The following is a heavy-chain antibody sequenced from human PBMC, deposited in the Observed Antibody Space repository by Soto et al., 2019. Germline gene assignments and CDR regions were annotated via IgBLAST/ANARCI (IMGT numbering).Heavy chain of an antibody. CDR1: GGSISRGTFS. CDR3: ARGDGDWYFDL. D-gene: IGHD4-17*01. V-gene: IGHV4-30-2*01. J-gene: IGHJ2*01. Sequence: QMQLQESGSGLVKPSQTLSLTCAVSGGSISRGTFSWNWIRQPPGEDLEWIGYIYPSGTTYYNPSLKSRLTISLDRSRDQFSLKLTSVSAADTAVYSCARGDGDWYFDLWGRGILVTV. CDR2: IYPSGTT.